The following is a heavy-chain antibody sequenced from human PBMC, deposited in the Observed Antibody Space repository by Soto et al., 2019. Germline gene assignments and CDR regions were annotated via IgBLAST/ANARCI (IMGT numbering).Heavy chain of an antibody. CDR2: IIPILGIA. V-gene: IGHV1-69*02. D-gene: IGHD1-1*01. CDR3: ALXLEXVTSSLHEFPFDY. CDR1: GGTFSSYT. Sequence: VKVSCKASGGTFSSYTISWVRQAPGQGLEWMGRIIPILGIANYAQKFQGRDTMTADKSTSTAYMELSSQSSEDTAGYYCALXLEXVTSSLHEFPFDYLGQGTLVTVSS. J-gene: IGHJ4*02.